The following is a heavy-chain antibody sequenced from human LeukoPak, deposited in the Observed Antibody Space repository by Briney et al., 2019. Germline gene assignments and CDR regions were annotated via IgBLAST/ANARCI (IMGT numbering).Heavy chain of an antibody. CDR3: AKEKDYYVSGSCDY. CDR1: GFTFSNYG. V-gene: IGHV3-30*18. CDR2: ISYDGKLQ. Sequence: QPGRSLRLSCAASGFTFSNYGMHWVRQAPGKGLAWVAVISYDGKLQYYADSVKGRFTISRDNSKNTLSLQMNGLRSEDTAIYYCAKEKDYYVSGSCDYWGQGALVTVSS. J-gene: IGHJ4*02. D-gene: IGHD3-10*01.